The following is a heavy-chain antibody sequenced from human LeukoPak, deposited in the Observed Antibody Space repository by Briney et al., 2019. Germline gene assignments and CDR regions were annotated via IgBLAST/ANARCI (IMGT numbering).Heavy chain of an antibody. J-gene: IGHJ4*02. CDR1: GFTFSNYA. CDR3: AKVNGSTFSAVDY. V-gene: IGHV3-23*01. Sequence: PGGSLRLSCEASGFTFSNYAMSWVRQAPGKGLEWVSGICGHGISIYYADSVKGRFTISRDNSKNTLYLQMNSLRAEDTAVYYCAKVNGSTFSAVDYWGQGTLVTVSS. CDR2: ICGHGISI. D-gene: IGHD5-24*01.